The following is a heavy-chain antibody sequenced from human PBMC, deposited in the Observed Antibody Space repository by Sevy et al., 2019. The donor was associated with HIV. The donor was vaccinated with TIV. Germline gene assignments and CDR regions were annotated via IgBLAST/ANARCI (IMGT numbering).Heavy chain of an antibody. CDR1: GFTFSSYE. D-gene: IGHD6-19*01. J-gene: IGHJ4*02. Sequence: SLRLSCAASGFTFSSYEMNWVRQAPGKGLEWISYITLSGSSMYYADSVKGRFTISRDNAKNSLYLQMNSLRAEDTAVYYCARDRQGITVAGTAIDYWGQGTLVTVSS. V-gene: IGHV3-48*03. CDR2: ITLSGSSM. CDR3: ARDRQGITVAGTAIDY.